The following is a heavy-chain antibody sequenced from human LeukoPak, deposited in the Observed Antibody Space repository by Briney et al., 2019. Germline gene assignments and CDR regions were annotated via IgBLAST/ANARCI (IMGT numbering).Heavy chain of an antibody. CDR1: GGTFSSYA. CDR3: ARSVRMATITYYFDY. D-gene: IGHD5-24*01. Sequence: ASVKVSCKASGGTFSSYAISWVRQAPGQGLEWMGGIIPIFGTANYAQKFQGRVAITTDESTSTAYMELSSLRSEDTAVYYCARSVRMATITYYFDYWGQGTPVTVSS. CDR2: IIPIFGTA. V-gene: IGHV1-69*05. J-gene: IGHJ4*02.